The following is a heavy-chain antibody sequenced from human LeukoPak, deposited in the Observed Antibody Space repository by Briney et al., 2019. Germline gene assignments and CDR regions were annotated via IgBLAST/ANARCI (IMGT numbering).Heavy chain of an antibody. CDR1: GLSFDNAW. CDR3: TTGPGNSGY. J-gene: IGHJ4*02. CDR2: IKSKNVGETT. V-gene: IGHV3-15*01. D-gene: IGHD4-23*01. Sequence: GGSLRLSCVVSGLSFDNAWMSWVRQAPGKGLEWVGRIKSKNVGETTEYAAPVQGRFTISRDDSRNTVYLQMSSLKPEDTGVYYCTTGPGNSGYWGQGTLVTVSS.